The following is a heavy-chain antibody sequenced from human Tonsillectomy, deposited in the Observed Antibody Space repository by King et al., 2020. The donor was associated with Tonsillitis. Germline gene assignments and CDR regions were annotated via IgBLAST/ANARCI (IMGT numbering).Heavy chain of an antibody. V-gene: IGHV3-21*01. CDR2: ISSSSSYI. CDR3: ARGMGYGDYEAAFDI. Sequence: VQLVESGGGLVKPGGSLRLSCAASGFTFSSHSINWVRQAPGKGLEWVSSISSSSSYIYYADSVKGRFTISRDNAKNSLYLQMNSLRAEDTAVYYCARGMGYGDYEAAFDIWGQGTMVTVSS. CDR1: GFTFSSHS. J-gene: IGHJ3*02. D-gene: IGHD4-17*01.